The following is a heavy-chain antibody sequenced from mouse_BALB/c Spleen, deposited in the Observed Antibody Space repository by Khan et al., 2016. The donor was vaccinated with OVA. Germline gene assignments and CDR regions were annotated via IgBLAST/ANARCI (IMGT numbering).Heavy chain of an antibody. Sequence: VELEESGPGLVAPSQSLSITCTVSGFSLSRYNIHWVRQPPGKGLEWLGMIWGGGGTDYNSTLKIRLSISKDNSKSQVFLKMNSLQTDDTAMDYCARAYYRDDGYYAMDYWGQGTSVTVSA. J-gene: IGHJ4*01. D-gene: IGHD2-14*01. CDR2: IWGGGGT. CDR3: ARAYYRDDGYYAMDY. CDR1: GFSLSRYN. V-gene: IGHV2-6-4*01.